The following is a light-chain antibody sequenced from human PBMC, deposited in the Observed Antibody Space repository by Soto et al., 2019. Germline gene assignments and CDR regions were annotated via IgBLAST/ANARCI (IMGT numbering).Light chain of an antibody. V-gene: IGKV3-11*01. CDR1: QSVRNQ. J-gene: IGKJ3*01. CDR2: DAS. CDR3: QHRSNSQFT. Sequence: EIVLKQSPATLCMSPGDRAILSCRASQSVRNQLAWYQQKPGQAPRLLIYDASNRATGIPATFSGSGSGTDVTLTISSLEPEDFATYYCQHRSNSQFTFGPGTKVDIK.